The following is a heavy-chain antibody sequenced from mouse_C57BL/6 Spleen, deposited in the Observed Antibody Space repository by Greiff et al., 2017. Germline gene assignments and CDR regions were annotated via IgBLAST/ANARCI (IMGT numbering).Heavy chain of an antibody. CDR2: ISYDGSN. CDR1: GYSITSGYY. D-gene: IGHD2-3*01. J-gene: IGHJ2*01. CDR3: ARGWFDY. Sequence: EVQLQQSGPGLVKPSQSLSLTCSVTGYSITSGYYWNWIRQFPGNKLEWMGYISYDGSNNYNPSLKNRSSITRDTSKNQFFLKLNSVTTEDTATYYCARGWFDYWGQGTTLTVSS. V-gene: IGHV3-6*01.